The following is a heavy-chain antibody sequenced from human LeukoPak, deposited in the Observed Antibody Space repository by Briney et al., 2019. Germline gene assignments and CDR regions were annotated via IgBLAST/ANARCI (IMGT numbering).Heavy chain of an antibody. CDR2: ISGGGVTT. CDR1: EFTFSSYA. Sequence: GGSLRLSCAASEFTFSSYAMSWVRQAPGKGLEWVSGISGGGVTTYYADSVKGRFTISRDNSKNTLYLQMNSLRADDTAIYYCARNQQLGGHSYYYYGMDVWGQGTTVTVSS. J-gene: IGHJ6*02. CDR3: ARNQQLGGHSYYYYGMDV. V-gene: IGHV3-23*01. D-gene: IGHD3-16*01.